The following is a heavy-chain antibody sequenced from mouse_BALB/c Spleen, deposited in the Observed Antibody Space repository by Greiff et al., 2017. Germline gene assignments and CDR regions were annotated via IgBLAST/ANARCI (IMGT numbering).Heavy chain of an antibody. D-gene: IGHD2-12*01. CDR1: GDSITSCY. CDR2: ISYSGST. J-gene: IGHJ4*01. Sequence: DVKLQESGPSFVKPSQTLSLTCSVTGDSITSCYWTWIRKFPGNKLEYMGYISYSGSTYYNPALKSRISITRDTAKNRYYLQLNPVTTEDTATYYCESERREDSDYAMDYWGQGTSVTVSS. V-gene: IGHV3-8*02. CDR3: ESERREDSDYAMDY.